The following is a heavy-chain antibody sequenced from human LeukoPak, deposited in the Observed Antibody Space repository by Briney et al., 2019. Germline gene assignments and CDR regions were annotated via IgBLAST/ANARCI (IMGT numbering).Heavy chain of an antibody. J-gene: IGHJ4*02. CDR1: GYSISSGYY. Sequence: SETLSLTCAVSGYSISSGYYWGWIRQPPGKGLEWIGSIYRSGSTYYNPSLKSRVTISVDTSKNQFSLKLSSVTAADTAVYYCAREGRIVCSGGSCYFDYWGQGTLVTVSS. CDR3: AREGRIVCSGGSCYFDY. CDR2: IYRSGST. D-gene: IGHD2-15*01. V-gene: IGHV4-38-2*02.